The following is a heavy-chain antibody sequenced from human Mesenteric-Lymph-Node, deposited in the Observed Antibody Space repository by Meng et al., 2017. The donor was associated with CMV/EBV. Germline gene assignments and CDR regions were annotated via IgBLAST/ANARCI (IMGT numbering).Heavy chain of an antibody. CDR1: GFTFSSYE. J-gene: IGHJ3*01. CDR3: ARDRRIVGVSHDGFDV. D-gene: IGHD1-26*01. Sequence: GESLKISCAASGFTFSSYEMNWVRQAPGKGLEWVAVMSYDGSNKYYADSVQGRFTISRDNSRNTLYLQMSRLRAEDTAVYFCARDRRIVGVSHDGFDVWGHGTMVTVSS. CDR2: MSYDGSNK. V-gene: IGHV3-30-3*01.